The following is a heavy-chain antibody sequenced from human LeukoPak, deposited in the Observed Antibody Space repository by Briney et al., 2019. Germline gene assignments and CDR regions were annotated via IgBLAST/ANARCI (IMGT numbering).Heavy chain of an antibody. D-gene: IGHD3-3*01. Sequence: GASVKVSCKASGYTFTSYDINWVRQATGQGLEWMGWMNPNSGNTGYAQKFQGRVTMTRNTPISTAYMELSSLRSEDTAVYYCARVPYYDFWSGYYMRPEFGMDVWGQGTTVTVSS. CDR2: MNPNSGNT. CDR3: ARVPYYDFWSGYYMRPEFGMDV. J-gene: IGHJ6*02. CDR1: GYTFTSYD. V-gene: IGHV1-8*01.